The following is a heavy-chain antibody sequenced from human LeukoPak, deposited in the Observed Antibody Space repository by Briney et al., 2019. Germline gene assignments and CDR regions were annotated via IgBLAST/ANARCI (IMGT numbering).Heavy chain of an antibody. CDR1: GGSFSGYY. Sequence: KPSETLSPTCAVYGGSFSGYYWSWIRQPPGKGLEWIGEINHSGSTNYNPSLKSRVTISVDTSKNQFSLKLSSVTAADTAVYYCARDRRAAAGRGGFDYWGQGALVTVFS. CDR3: ARDRRAAAGRGGFDY. V-gene: IGHV4-34*01. CDR2: INHSGST. D-gene: IGHD6-13*01. J-gene: IGHJ4*02.